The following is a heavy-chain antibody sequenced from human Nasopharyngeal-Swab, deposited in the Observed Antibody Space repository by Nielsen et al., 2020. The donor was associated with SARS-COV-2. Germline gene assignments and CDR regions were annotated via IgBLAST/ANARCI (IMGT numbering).Heavy chain of an antibody. J-gene: IGHJ4*02. CDR3: ATRTSHLPKCSY. CDR1: GFTFSSYN. CDR2: INTGSSSI. Sequence: GGSLRLSCAASGFTFSSYNMNWVRQAPGKGLEWVSYINTGSSSIYYADSVKGRFTISKDNAKNSLYLQMNSLKHEDTAVYYCATRTSHLPKCSYWGQGTLVTVSS. V-gene: IGHV3-48*02. D-gene: IGHD3-10*02.